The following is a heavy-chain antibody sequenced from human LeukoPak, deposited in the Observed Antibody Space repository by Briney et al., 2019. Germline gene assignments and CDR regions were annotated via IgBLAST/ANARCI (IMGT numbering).Heavy chain of an antibody. Sequence: ASETLSLTCVVYGGSFSGYYWSWIRQPPGKGLEWIGEIDQSGTTNYNPSLKSRVTISVDTSKNQFSLKLSSVTAADTAVYYCARARVWGSYRSPPGDYWGQGTLVTVSS. J-gene: IGHJ4*02. D-gene: IGHD3-16*02. CDR3: ARARVWGSYRSPPGDY. V-gene: IGHV4-34*01. CDR2: IDQSGTT. CDR1: GGSFSGYY.